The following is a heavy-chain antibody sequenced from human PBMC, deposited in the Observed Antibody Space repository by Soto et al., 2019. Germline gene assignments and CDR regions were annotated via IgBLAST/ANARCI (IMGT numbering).Heavy chain of an antibody. J-gene: IGHJ4*02. Sequence: QVQLVQSGAEVKKPGSSVRVSCTASGDTLNFYTISWVRQAPGQGLEWMGRVIPMVAMSSYAQKFQGRVTIYADKSTSTVYMDLRSLRSEDTAMYYCATNYGSGSTHFDNWGQGTLVTVSS. V-gene: IGHV1-69*02. CDR1: GDTLNFYT. CDR2: VIPMVAMS. D-gene: IGHD3-10*01. CDR3: ATNYGSGSTHFDN.